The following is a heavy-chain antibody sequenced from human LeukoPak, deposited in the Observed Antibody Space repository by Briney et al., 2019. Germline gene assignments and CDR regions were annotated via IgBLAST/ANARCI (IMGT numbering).Heavy chain of an antibody. J-gene: IGHJ4*02. D-gene: IGHD3-3*01. Sequence: PGGSLRLSCAASGFTFSSYSMNWVRQAPGKGLEWVSAISGSGGSTYYADSVKGRFTISRDNSKNTLYLQMNSLRAEDTAVYYCAKVYDFWSGYTGWGQGTLVTVSS. V-gene: IGHV3-23*01. CDR3: AKVYDFWSGYTG. CDR2: ISGSGGST. CDR1: GFTFSSYS.